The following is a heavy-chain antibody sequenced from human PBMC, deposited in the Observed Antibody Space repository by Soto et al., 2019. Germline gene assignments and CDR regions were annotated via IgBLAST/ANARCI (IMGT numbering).Heavy chain of an antibody. CDR2: ISYDGSNK. V-gene: IGHV3-30*18. CDR3: AKDLQTYRSGWYGNY. J-gene: IGHJ4*02. CDR1: GFTFSSYG. D-gene: IGHD6-19*01. Sequence: QVQLVESGGGVVQPGRSLRLSCAASGFTFSSYGMHWVRQAPGKGLEWVAAISYDGSNKYYADSVKGRFTISRDNSKNTLYLQMNSLRAEDTAVYYCAKDLQTYRSGWYGNYWGQGTLVTVSS.